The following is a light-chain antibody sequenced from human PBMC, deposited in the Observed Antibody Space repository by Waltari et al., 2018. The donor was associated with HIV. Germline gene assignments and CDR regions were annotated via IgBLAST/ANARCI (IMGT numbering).Light chain of an antibody. CDR2: KAS. J-gene: IGKJ1*01. CDR3: QQYNDYWT. V-gene: IGKV1-5*03. CDR1: QDISGW. Sequence: DIQMTQSPSALFASVGHRVTITCRASQDISGWLAWFQQKPGKAPKLLIYKASTLQDGVPPRFRGSGSGTEFTLTISSLQPDDIATYYCQQYNDYWTFGQGTRVEIQ.